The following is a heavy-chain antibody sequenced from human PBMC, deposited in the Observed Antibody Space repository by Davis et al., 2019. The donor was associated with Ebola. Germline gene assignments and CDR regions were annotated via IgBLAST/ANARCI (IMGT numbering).Heavy chain of an antibody. CDR3: ASYDFWSGYYRFDP. CDR1: GYTFTSYG. CDR2: ISAYNGNT. V-gene: IGHV1-18*01. J-gene: IGHJ5*02. D-gene: IGHD3-3*01. Sequence: ASVKVSCMASGYTFTSYGISWVRQAPGQGLEWMGWISAYNGNTNYAQKLQGRVTMTTDTSTSTAYMELKSLRSDDTAVYYCASYDFWSGYYRFDPWGQGILVTVSS.